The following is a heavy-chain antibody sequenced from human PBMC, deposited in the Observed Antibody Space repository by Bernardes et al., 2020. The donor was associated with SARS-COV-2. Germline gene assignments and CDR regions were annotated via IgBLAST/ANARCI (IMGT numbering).Heavy chain of an antibody. Sequence: SETLSLTCAVYGGSFSGYYWSWIRQPPGKGLEWIGEINHSGSTNYNPSLKSRVTISVDTSKNQFSLKLSSVTAADTAVYYCARGQGRSKWVAPSFDIWGQGTMVTVSS. CDR1: GGSFSGYY. V-gene: IGHV4-34*01. CDR2: INHSGST. CDR3: ARGQGRSKWVAPSFDI. J-gene: IGHJ3*02. D-gene: IGHD1-26*01.